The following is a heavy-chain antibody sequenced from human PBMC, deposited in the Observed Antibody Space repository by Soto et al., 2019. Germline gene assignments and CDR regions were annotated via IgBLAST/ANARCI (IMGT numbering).Heavy chain of an antibody. J-gene: IGHJ5*02. V-gene: IGHV1-69*13. CDR3: ARAGGITMRVEIISCFDP. Sequence: VASVKVSCKASGGTFSSYAISWVRQAPGQGLEWMGGIIPIFGTANYAQKFQGRVTITADESTSTAYMELSSLSSEDTAVYYCARAGGITMRVEIISCFDPWGQGTLVTVSS. CDR2: IIPIFGTA. CDR1: GGTFSSYA. D-gene: IGHD3-22*01.